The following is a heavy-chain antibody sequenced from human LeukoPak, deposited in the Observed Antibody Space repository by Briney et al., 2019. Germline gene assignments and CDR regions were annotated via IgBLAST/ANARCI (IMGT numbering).Heavy chain of an antibody. CDR1: GGSISSDTYY. Sequence: SETLSLTCSVSGGSISSDTYYWGWIRQPPGKGLEWIGSIYYSGSTYYNPSIESRVTISVDTSKNRFSLKLSSVTAADTAVYYCASGLTETTYHAIFFDYWGQGTLVTVSS. CDR2: IYYSGST. CDR3: ASGLTETTYHAIFFDY. J-gene: IGHJ4*02. V-gene: IGHV4-39*01. D-gene: IGHD4-17*01.